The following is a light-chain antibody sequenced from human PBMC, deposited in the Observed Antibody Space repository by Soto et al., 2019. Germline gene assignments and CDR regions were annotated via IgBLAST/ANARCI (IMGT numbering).Light chain of an antibody. CDR3: QQYGDSPRS. CDR2: HAS. Sequence: EIVLTQSPDTLSLSPGERATLSWGASRSLSSDYLAWYQQKHGQAPRLLFYHASRRATGTPDRFSVSGYGTDFNLTISRLEPGDFAVYYCQQYGDSPRSFGQGTKVDIK. CDR1: RSLSSDY. V-gene: IGKV3-20*01. J-gene: IGKJ1*01.